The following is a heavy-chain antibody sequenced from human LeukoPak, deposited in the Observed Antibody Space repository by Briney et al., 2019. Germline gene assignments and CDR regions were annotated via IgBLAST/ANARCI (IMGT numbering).Heavy chain of an antibody. CDR1: GFTFSSYG. CDR3: ARASNMAGIVDY. V-gene: IGHV3-33*01. CDR2: IWYDGSNK. J-gene: IGHJ4*02. Sequence: GGSLRLSCAASGFTFSSYGMHWVRQAPGKGLEWVAVIWYDGSNKYYADSVKGRFTIYRDNSKNTLYLQMNSLRAEDTAVYYCARASNMAGIVDYWGQGTLVTVSS. D-gene: IGHD6-19*01.